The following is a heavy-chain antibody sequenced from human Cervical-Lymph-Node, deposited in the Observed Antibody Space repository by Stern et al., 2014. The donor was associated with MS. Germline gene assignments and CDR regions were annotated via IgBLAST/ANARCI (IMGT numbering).Heavy chain of an antibody. J-gene: IGHJ4*02. V-gene: IGHV3-9*01. CDR1: GFTFDDYA. CDR3: AKDINLRGTYYFDY. CDR2: ISWNSGNI. D-gene: IGHD1-26*01. Sequence: VQLVESGGGLVQPGRSLRLSCAASGFTFDDYAMHWVRHAPGKGLERGSGISWNSGNIGYAGSVKGRFTISRDNAKNSLYLQMNSLRAEDTALYYCAKDINLRGTYYFDYWGQGTLVTVSS.